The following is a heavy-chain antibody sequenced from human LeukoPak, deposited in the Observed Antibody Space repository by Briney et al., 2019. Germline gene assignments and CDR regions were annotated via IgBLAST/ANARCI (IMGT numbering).Heavy chain of an antibody. CDR2: ISSSGSTI. Sequence: GGSLRLSCAASGFTFSSYEMNWVRQAPGKGLEWVSYISSSGSTIYYADSVKGRFTISRDNAKNSLYLQMNSLRAEDTAVYYCAKDRRWVGYYDSSGYLNWFDPWGQGTLVTVSS. V-gene: IGHV3-48*03. D-gene: IGHD3-22*01. CDR1: GFTFSSYE. J-gene: IGHJ5*02. CDR3: AKDRRWVGYYDSSGYLNWFDP.